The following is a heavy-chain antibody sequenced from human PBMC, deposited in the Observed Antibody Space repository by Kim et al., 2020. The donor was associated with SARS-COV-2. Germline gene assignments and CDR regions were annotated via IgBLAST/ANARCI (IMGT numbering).Heavy chain of an antibody. Sequence: SETLSLTCTVSGGSISSSSYYWGWIRQPPGKGLEWIGSIYYSGSTYYNPSLKSRVTISVDTSKNQFSLKLSSVTAADTAVYYCARGMWELRGAFDIWGQGTMVTVSS. V-gene: IGHV4-39*01. CDR3: ARGMWELRGAFDI. J-gene: IGHJ3*02. CDR1: GGSISSSSYY. D-gene: IGHD1-26*01. CDR2: IYYSGST.